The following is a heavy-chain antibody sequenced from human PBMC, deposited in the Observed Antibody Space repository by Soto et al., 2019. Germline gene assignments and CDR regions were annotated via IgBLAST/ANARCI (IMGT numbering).Heavy chain of an antibody. D-gene: IGHD5-12*01. J-gene: IGHJ6*02. CDR2: IKSKTDGGTT. CDR3: TTENGYNPFYYYYYYGMDV. V-gene: IGHV3-15*07. Sequence: GGSLRLSCAASGFTFSNAWMNWVRQAPGKGLEWVGRIKSKTDGGTTDYAAPVKGRFTISRDDSKNTLYLQMNSLKTEDTAVYYCTTENGYNPFYYYYYYGMDVWGQGTTVTVSS. CDR1: GFTFSNAW.